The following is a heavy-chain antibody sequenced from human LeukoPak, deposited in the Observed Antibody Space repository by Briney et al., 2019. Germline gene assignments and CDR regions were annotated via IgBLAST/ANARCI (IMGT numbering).Heavy chain of an antibody. CDR3: ATAATELAGFDY. V-gene: IGHV1-24*01. J-gene: IGHJ4*02. CDR2: FDPEDGET. D-gene: IGHD1-26*01. CDR1: GYTLTELS. Sequence: VASVKVSCKVSGYTLTELSMHWVRQAPGKGLEWTGGFDPEDGETIYAQKFQGRVTMTEDTSTDTAYMELSSLRSEDTAVYYCATAATELAGFDYWGQGTLVTVSS.